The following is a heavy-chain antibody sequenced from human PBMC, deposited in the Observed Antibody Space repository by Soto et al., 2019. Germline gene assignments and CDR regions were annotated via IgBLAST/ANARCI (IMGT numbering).Heavy chain of an antibody. J-gene: IGHJ5*02. CDR3: ARAVGSVGSIAEAGYLDWFDP. CDR2: ISAYNGNT. V-gene: IGHV1-18*01. D-gene: IGHD6-19*01. Sequence: GASVKVSCKASGYTFTSYGITWVRQAPGQRIEWMGWISAYNGNTNYAQKLQGRVTMTTDTSTSTAYMELRSLRSDDTAVYYCARAVGSVGSIAEAGYLDWFDPCGQGTLVTVSS. CDR1: GYTFTSYG.